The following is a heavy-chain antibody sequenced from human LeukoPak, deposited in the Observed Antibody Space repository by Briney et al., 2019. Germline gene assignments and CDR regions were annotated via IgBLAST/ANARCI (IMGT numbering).Heavy chain of an antibody. Sequence: ASVKVSCKASGYTFTSYDINWVRQATGQGLEWMGWMNPNSGNTGYAQKFQGRVTMTRNTSIGTAYMELSSLRSEDTAVYYCARAVSSGWYGGYYYYYYYMDVWGKGTTVTISS. CDR3: ARAVSSGWYGGYYYYYYYMDV. CDR2: MNPNSGNT. V-gene: IGHV1-8*01. D-gene: IGHD6-19*01. CDR1: GYTFTSYD. J-gene: IGHJ6*03.